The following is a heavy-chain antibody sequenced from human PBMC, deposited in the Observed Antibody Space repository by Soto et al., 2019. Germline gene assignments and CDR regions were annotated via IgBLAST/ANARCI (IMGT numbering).Heavy chain of an antibody. CDR2: MNPNSGDT. D-gene: IGHD3-10*01. V-gene: IGHV1-8*01. Sequence: QVQLVQSGAEVKKPGASVKVSCKASGYTFSSYDINWVRQATGQGLEWMGWMNPNSGDTNYPQKFPGSVTMTRNTSIATAYMELSSLRSEDTAVYYCARGLKFTTPLVRGVNPYYYYYMDVWGEGTTVTVSS. CDR3: ARGLKFTTPLVRGVNPYYYYYMDV. J-gene: IGHJ6*03. CDR1: GYTFSSYD.